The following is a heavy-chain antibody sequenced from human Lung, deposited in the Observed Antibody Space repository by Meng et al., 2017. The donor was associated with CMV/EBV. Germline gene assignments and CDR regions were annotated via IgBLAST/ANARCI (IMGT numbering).Heavy chain of an antibody. CDR1: GSSFGNYG. J-gene: IGHJ4*02. D-gene: IGHD6-13*01. CDR2: IIPIIGIT. CDR3: ARERDSSSWFDGY. V-gene: IGHV1-69*10. Sequence: XVXVSXXASGSSFGNYGISWVRQAPGQGLEWMGVIIPIIGITKYAQRLQGRVTITADTSTSTAYMELSSLRSEDTAMYYCARERDSSSWFDGYWGQGTLVTVSS.